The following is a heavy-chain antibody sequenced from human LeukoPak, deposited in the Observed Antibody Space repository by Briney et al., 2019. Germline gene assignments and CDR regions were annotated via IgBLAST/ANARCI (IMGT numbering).Heavy chain of an antibody. CDR1: GFTFDDYA. Sequence: GRSLRLSRAASGFTFDDYAMHWVRQPPGKGLEWVSGISWNSGSIGYADSVKGRFTISRDNAKNSLYLQMNSLRAEDTALYYCAKDYGDYGDYRRFDCWGQGTPVTVSS. CDR2: ISWNSGSI. V-gene: IGHV3-9*01. D-gene: IGHD4-17*01. CDR3: AKDYGDYGDYRRFDC. J-gene: IGHJ4*02.